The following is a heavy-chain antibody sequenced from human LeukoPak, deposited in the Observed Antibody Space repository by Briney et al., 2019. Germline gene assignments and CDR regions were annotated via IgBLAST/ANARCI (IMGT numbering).Heavy chain of an antibody. Sequence: SVKVSCKASGYTFDDYDINWVRQVPGQGLEWPGWMNGRSGNTGYTEKLEGRLSMTRDTSTTTAYLEVTGLTSEDTAMYFCARAGYRGYDSDALDVWGQGTLVTVSS. V-gene: IGHV1-8*01. D-gene: IGHD5-12*01. CDR1: GYTFDDYD. CDR3: ARAGYRGYDSDALDV. J-gene: IGHJ3*01. CDR2: MNGRSGNT.